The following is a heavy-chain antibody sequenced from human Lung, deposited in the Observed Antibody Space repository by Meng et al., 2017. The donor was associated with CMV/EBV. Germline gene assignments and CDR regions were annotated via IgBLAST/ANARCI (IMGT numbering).Heavy chain of an antibody. J-gene: IGHJ5*02. CDR1: GYSFTSYW. D-gene: IGHD3-22*01. CDR3: ARTVKYYYDSSGPDP. CDR2: IYPGDSDT. V-gene: IGHV5-51*01. Sequence: GESLKISCKGSGYSFTSYWIGWVRQMPGKGLEWMGIIYPGDSDTRYSSSFQGQVTISADKSISTAYLQWSSLKASDTAMYYCARTVKYYYDSSGPDPLGQGXLVTVSS.